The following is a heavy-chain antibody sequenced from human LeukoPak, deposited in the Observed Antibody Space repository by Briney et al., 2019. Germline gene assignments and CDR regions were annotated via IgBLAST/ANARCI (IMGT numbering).Heavy chain of an antibody. J-gene: IGHJ4*02. CDR3: ASLGDPGY. CDR1: GYTFSDYY. Sequence: ASVKVSCKASGYTFSDYYMHWVRQAPRQGIEWMGWINPNSGGTNSAQKFPGRVTMTRDTSISTAYMELSRLRSDETAVYYCASLGDPGYWGQGTLVTVSS. CDR2: INPNSGGT. V-gene: IGHV1-2*02. D-gene: IGHD3-16*01.